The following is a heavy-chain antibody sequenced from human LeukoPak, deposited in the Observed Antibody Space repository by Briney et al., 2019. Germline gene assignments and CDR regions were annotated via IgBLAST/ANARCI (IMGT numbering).Heavy chain of an antibody. J-gene: IGHJ5*02. CDR1: GYTFTDYY. Sequence: ASVKVSCKASGYTFTDYYMHWVQQAPGKGLEWMGRVDPEDGETIYAEKFQGRVTITADTSTDTAYMELSSLRSEDTAVYYCATVKGHKFWSGYYTDPQRWFDPWGQGTLVTVSP. D-gene: IGHD3-3*01. CDR3: ATVKGHKFWSGYYTDPQRWFDP. CDR2: VDPEDGET. V-gene: IGHV1-69-2*01.